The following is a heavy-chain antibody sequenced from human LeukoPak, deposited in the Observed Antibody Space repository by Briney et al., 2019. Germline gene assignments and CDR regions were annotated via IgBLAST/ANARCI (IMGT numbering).Heavy chain of an antibody. V-gene: IGHV4-34*01. J-gene: IGHJ3*02. CDR1: GGSFSGYY. CDR3: ARGAPKEIQLWLRLRGVAFDI. Sequence: SETLSLTCAVYGGSFSGYYWGWIRQPPGKGLEWIGEINHSGSTNYNPSLKGRVTISVDTSKNQFSLKLNSVTAADTAVYYCARGAPKEIQLWLRLRGVAFDIWGQGAMVTVSS. CDR2: INHSGST. D-gene: IGHD5-18*01.